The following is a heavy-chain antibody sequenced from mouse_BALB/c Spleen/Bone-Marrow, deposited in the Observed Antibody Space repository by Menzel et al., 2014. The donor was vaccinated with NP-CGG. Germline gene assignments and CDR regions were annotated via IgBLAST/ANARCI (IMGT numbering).Heavy chain of an antibody. D-gene: IGHD1-2*01. CDR1: GYAFTNYL. CDR2: INPGSGGT. CDR3: ARHYYGAMDY. J-gene: IGHJ4*01. Sequence: QVQLQQSGAELVRPGTSVKVSCKASGYAFTNYLIEWVKQRPGQGLERIGVINPGSGGTNYNEKFKGKATLTADKSSSTAYMQLSSLTSDDSAVYFCARHYYGAMDYWGQGTSVTVSS. V-gene: IGHV1-54*01.